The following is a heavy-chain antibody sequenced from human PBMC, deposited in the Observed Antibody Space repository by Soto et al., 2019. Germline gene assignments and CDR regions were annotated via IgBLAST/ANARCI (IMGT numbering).Heavy chain of an antibody. V-gene: IGHV4-34*01. D-gene: IGHD2-15*01. CDR1: GGSVSGYY. Sequence: SETLSLTCAVYGGSVSGYYWRWIRQPPGKGLEWIGEINNSGRTNYNPSLKSRVTISVDTSKNQFSLKLSSVAAADTAVYYCATRGRRYYGMDVWGQGTRVTVSS. CDR2: INNSGRT. J-gene: IGHJ6*02. CDR3: ATRGRRYYGMDV.